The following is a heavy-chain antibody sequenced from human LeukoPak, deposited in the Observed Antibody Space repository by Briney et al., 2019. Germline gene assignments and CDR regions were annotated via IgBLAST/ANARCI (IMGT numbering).Heavy chain of an antibody. D-gene: IGHD3-3*01. Sequence: GGSLRLSCAASGFTFSGYAMSWVRQAPGKGLEWVSAISGSGGTTYYADSVKGRFTISRDNSKNTRYLQMNSLRAEDTAVYYCAKDPRSYFDFWADWGQGTLVTVSS. CDR1: GFTFSGYA. CDR2: ISGSGGTT. V-gene: IGHV3-23*01. J-gene: IGHJ4*02. CDR3: AKDPRSYFDFWAD.